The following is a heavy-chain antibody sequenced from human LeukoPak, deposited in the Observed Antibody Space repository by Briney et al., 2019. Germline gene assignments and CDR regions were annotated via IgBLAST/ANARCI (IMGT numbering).Heavy chain of an antibody. J-gene: IGHJ4*02. V-gene: IGHV4-30-4*01. Sequence: PSETLSLTCTVSGGSISSGDYYWSWIRQPPGKGLEWIGYIYYSGSTYYNPSLKSRVTISVDTSKNQFSLKLSSVTAADTAVYYCARDKGAAAGIKDYWGQGTLVTVSS. D-gene: IGHD6-13*01. CDR3: ARDKGAAAGIKDY. CDR2: IYYSGST. CDR1: GGSISSGDYY.